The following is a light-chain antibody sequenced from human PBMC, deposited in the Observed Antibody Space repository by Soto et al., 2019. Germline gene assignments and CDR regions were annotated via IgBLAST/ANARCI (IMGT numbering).Light chain of an antibody. Sequence: DIQMTQSPSTLSASVGDRVTITCRASQSISSHLAWYQQRPGKAPEVLIYDASTLESGVPSRFSGSGSGTKFTLTISSLQPDDCATYYCQQYSSNSYTFGQGTKLEIK. V-gene: IGKV1-5*01. CDR3: QQYSSNSYT. J-gene: IGKJ2*01. CDR2: DAS. CDR1: QSISSH.